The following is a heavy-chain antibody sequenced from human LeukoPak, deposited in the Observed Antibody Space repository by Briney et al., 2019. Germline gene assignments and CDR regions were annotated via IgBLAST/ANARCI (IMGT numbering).Heavy chain of an antibody. Sequence: GGSLRLSCAASGFTFSTYNMNWVRQAPGKGLVWVSRIKGDGSYTNYADSVKGRFTISRDNAKNTLYLQMNSLRAEDTAVYYCARDTDYYDSSGYYYVPFDYWGQGTLVTVSS. CDR1: GFTFSTYN. J-gene: IGHJ4*02. CDR3: ARDTDYYDSSGYYYVPFDY. V-gene: IGHV3-74*01. CDR2: IKGDGSYT. D-gene: IGHD3-22*01.